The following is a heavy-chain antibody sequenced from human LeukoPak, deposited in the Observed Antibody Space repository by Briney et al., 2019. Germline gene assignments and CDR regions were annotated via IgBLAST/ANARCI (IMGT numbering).Heavy chain of an antibody. V-gene: IGHV3-9*01. D-gene: IGHD6-19*01. CDR3: ARANGSSGWFEYFQH. CDR2: ISWNSGSI. CDR1: GFTFDDYA. J-gene: IGHJ1*01. Sequence: PGGSLRLSCAASGFTFDDYAMHWVRQAPGKGLEWVSGISWNSGSIGYADSVKGRFTISRDNAKNSLYLQMNSLRAEDTAVYYCARANGSSGWFEYFQHWGQGTLVTVSS.